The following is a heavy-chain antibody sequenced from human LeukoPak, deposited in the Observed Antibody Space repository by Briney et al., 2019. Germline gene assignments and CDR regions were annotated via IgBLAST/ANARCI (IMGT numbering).Heavy chain of an antibody. CDR1: GFTFTSYY. Sequence: ASVKVSCKASGFTFTSYYMHWVRQAPGQGLEWMGIINPRGGGTTYAQKFQGRVTMTRDTSTSTVCMELSSLRSEDTAVYYCARGITGTTGALHFDYWGQGTLVTVSS. J-gene: IGHJ4*02. V-gene: IGHV1-46*01. CDR2: INPRGGGT. CDR3: ARGITGTTGALHFDY. D-gene: IGHD1-20*01.